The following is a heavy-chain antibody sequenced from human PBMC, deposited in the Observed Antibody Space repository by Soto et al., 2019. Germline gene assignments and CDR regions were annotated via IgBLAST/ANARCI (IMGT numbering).Heavy chain of an antibody. V-gene: IGHV4-61*08. J-gene: IGHJ4*02. CDR3: ARVASAVHFDY. Sequence: QVQLQESGPGLLKPSETLFLTCTVSGGSVSSPDFYWSWIRQPPGKGLEWIGFVYFSGSTNYNHSLQSRVTISVDTSKNQFSLRLTSVTAADTALYYCARVASAVHFDYWGQGTLITVSS. CDR2: VYFSGST. CDR1: GGSVSSPDFY. D-gene: IGHD6-19*01.